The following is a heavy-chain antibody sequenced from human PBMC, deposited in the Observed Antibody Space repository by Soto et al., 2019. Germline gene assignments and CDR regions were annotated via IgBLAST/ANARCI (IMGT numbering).Heavy chain of an antibody. V-gene: IGHV4-39*07. CDR3: ARWWSGSRQGFDP. D-gene: IGHD3-3*01. Sequence: SETLSLTCTVSGGSISSSSYYWGWIRQPPGEGLEWIGTIYYSGSTSHNPSLKSRVTISVDTSQNQFSLKLSSVTAADTAVYYCARWWSGSRQGFDPWGQGTLVTVSS. CDR1: GGSISSSSYY. J-gene: IGHJ5*02. CDR2: IYYSGST.